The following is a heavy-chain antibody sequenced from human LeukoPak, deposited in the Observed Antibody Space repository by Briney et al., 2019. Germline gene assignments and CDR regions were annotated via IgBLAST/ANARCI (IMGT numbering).Heavy chain of an antibody. CDR3: ARAHSTSWYMDY. CDR1: GGSISSYH. J-gene: IGHJ4*02. V-gene: IGHV4-59*01. Sequence: PSETLSLTCTVSGGSISSYHWSWIRQPPGKGLEWIGYVYYSGSTNYNPSLKSRVTMSVDTSKNQFSLKLISMAAADTAVYYCARAHSTSWYMDYWGQGTLVTVSS. CDR2: VYYSGST. D-gene: IGHD6-13*01.